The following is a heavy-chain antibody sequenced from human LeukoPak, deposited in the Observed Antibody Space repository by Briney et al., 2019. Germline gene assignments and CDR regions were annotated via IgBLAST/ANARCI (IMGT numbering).Heavy chain of an antibody. CDR1: GFTFSNYA. V-gene: IGHV3-23*01. D-gene: IGHD3-10*01. J-gene: IGHJ4*02. Sequence: PGGSLRLSCAASGFTFSNYAMTWVRQAPRKGLEWVSGISDSGGSTYYADSVKGRFTISRDNSKNTLYLQMNSLRAEDTAVYYCAKSLSGGGYYFEYWGQGTLVTVSS. CDR2: ISDSGGST. CDR3: AKSLSGGGYYFEY.